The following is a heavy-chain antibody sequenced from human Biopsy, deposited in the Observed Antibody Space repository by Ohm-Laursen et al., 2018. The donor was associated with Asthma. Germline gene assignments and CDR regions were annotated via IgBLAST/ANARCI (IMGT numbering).Heavy chain of an antibody. CDR2: INSVFGTT. V-gene: IGHV1-69*01. Sequence: SSVKVSCKPLGGTFNTYVIGWVRQAPGQGLEWMGGINSVFGTTTYPQKLQDRVAITADDSTSTVYMELSSLRSEDTAVYYCARKAGSCISRTCYSLDFWGQGTLVTVSS. CDR1: GGTFNTYV. D-gene: IGHD2-2*01. J-gene: IGHJ4*02. CDR3: ARKAGSCISRTCYSLDF.